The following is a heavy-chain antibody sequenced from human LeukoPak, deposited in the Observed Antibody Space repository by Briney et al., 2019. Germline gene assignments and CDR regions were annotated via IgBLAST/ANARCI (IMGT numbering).Heavy chain of an antibody. J-gene: IGHJ4*02. CDR2: ISSSGSTI. CDR1: GSTFSDYY. CDR3: AREPHTAMAYDY. V-gene: IGHV3-11*01. Sequence: PGGSLRLSCAASGSTFSDYYMSWIRQAPGKGLEWVSYISSSGSTIYYADSVKGRFTISRDNAKNSLYLRMNSLRAEDTAVYYCAREPHTAMAYDYWGQGTLVTVSS. D-gene: IGHD5-18*01.